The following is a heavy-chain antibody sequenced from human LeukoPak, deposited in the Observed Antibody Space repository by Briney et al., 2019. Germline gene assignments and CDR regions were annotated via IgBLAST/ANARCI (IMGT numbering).Heavy chain of an antibody. CDR1: GFTFRTYT. V-gene: IGHV3-23*01. Sequence: GGSLRLSCVASGFTFRTYTMNWIRQTPGKGLEWVSGSIGSGGSAFYADSVKGRFTISRDNSKNTLYLQMNSLRAEDTAVYYCAKAPPYKKYFDYWGQGTLVTVSS. CDR3: AKAPPYKKYFDY. CDR2: SIGSGGSA. D-gene: IGHD1-1*01. J-gene: IGHJ4*02.